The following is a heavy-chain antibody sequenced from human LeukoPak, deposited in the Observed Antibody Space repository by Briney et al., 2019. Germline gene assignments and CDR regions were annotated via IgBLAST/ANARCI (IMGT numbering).Heavy chain of an antibody. Sequence: GGSLRLSCAASGSTFSSYSMNWVRQAPGKGLEWVSSISSSSSYIYYADSVKGRFTISRDNAKNSLYLQMNSLRAEDTAVYYCATIALTDYYYYMDVWGKGTTVTVSS. CDR2: ISSSSSYI. CDR1: GSTFSSYS. CDR3: ATIALTDYYYYMDV. J-gene: IGHJ6*03. D-gene: IGHD1-14*01. V-gene: IGHV3-21*01.